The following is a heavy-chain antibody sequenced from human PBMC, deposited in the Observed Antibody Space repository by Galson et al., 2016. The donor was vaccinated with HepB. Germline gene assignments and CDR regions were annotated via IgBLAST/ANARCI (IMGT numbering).Heavy chain of an antibody. D-gene: IGHD3-10*01. Sequence: SLRLSCAASGFRFSDYNMNWVRQAPGRGLEWVAYISASSGTIYYADSVKGRFTISRDNANNSLSLQMNRLRAEDTAFYYCARPYTYYFGSGSYFDVLHYGMDVWGQGTTVTVSS. V-gene: IGHV3-48*01. CDR1: GFRFSDYN. CDR3: ARPYTYYFGSGSYFDVLHYGMDV. CDR2: ISASSGTI. J-gene: IGHJ6*02.